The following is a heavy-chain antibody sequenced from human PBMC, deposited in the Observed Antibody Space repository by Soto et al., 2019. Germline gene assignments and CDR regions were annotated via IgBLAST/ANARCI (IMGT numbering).Heavy chain of an antibody. V-gene: IGHV1-69*02. CDR3: ARDYGDYGSGMDV. CDR2: IIPILGIA. D-gene: IGHD4-17*01. Sequence: QVQLVQSGAEVKKPGSSVKVSCKASGGTFSSYTISWVRQAPGQGLEWMGRIIPILGIANYAQKFQGRVTITEDXXTSTAYMELSSLRSEDTAVYYCARDYGDYGSGMDVWGQGTTVTVSS. CDR1: GGTFSSYT. J-gene: IGHJ6*02.